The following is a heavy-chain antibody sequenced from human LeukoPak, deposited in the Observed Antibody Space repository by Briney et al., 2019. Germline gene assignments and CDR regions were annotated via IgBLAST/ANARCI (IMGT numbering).Heavy chain of an antibody. J-gene: IGHJ5*02. D-gene: IGHD3-3*01. CDR2: IYTSGST. Sequence: SETLSLTCTVSGGSISSYYWSWIRQPAGKGLEWIGRIYTSGSTNYSPSLKSRVTMSVDTSKNQFSLKLSSVTAADTAVYYCARDHYDFWSGYYSGWFDPWGQGTLVTVSS. CDR3: ARDHYDFWSGYYSGWFDP. CDR1: GGSISSYY. V-gene: IGHV4-4*07.